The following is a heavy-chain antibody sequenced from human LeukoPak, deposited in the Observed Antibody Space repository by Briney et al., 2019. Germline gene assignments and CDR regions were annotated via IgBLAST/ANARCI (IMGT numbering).Heavy chain of an antibody. J-gene: IGHJ4*02. Sequence: PGGSLRLSCAASGFTFSGSGMHWVRQASGKGLEWICRIRTDANNYTTAYAASVKGRFTITRDDSSDTAYLQMNGLKTEDTAAYYCAGRSQGRAGKFDYSGQEALVTVSS. CDR3: AGRSQGRAGKFDY. V-gene: IGHV3-73*01. CDR2: IRTDANNYTT. D-gene: IGHD3-10*01. CDR1: GFTFSGSG.